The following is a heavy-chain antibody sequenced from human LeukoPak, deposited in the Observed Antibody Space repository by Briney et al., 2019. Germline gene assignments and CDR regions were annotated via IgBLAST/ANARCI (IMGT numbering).Heavy chain of an antibody. CDR1: RFTFSSYA. J-gene: IGHJ4*02. Sequence: GGSLRLSCAASRFTFSSYAMTWVRQAPGEGLEWVSGISTSGGTTYYADSLKGRFTISRDNSKNTLFLQMNSLRAEDTAVYYCAKDGDGIQYFDFWGQGTLVTVSS. D-gene: IGHD5-24*01. CDR2: ISTSGGTT. V-gene: IGHV3-23*01. CDR3: AKDGDGIQYFDF.